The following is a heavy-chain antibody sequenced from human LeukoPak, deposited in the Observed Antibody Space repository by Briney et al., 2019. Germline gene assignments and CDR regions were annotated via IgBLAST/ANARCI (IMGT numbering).Heavy chain of an antibody. CDR1: GLTFSSYA. CDR3: ATGTTGTTWSYGMDV. J-gene: IGHJ6*02. Sequence: GGSLRLSCAASGLTFSSYATHWVRQAPGKGLEWLAAISYDGSNKYYADSLKGRFTISRDNSKNTVNLQMNSLRAEDTAMYYCATGTTGTTWSYGMDVWGQGTTVTVSS. CDR2: ISYDGSNK. V-gene: IGHV3-30*04. D-gene: IGHD1-1*01.